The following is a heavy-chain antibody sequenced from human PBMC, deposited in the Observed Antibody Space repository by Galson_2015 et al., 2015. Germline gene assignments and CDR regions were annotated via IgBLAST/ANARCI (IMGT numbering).Heavy chain of an antibody. D-gene: IGHD3-10*01. CDR3: ARRRGSGYMDV. V-gene: IGHV5-51*01. CDR2: IYPGDSDT. J-gene: IGHJ6*03. Sequence: WMGIIYPGDSDTRYSPSFQGQVTISVDKSISTAYLQWSSLKASDTAMYYCARRRGSGYMDVWGKGTTVTVSS.